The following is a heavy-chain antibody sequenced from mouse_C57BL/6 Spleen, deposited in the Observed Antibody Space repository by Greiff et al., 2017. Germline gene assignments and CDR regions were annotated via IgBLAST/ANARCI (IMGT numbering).Heavy chain of an antibody. V-gene: IGHV1-52*01. CDR3: ASDSSGSPDY. Sequence: QVQLQQSGAELVRPGSSVKLSCKASGYTFTSYWMHWVKQRPIQGLEWIGNIDPSDSETHYNQKFKDKATLTVDKSSSTAYMQLSSLTSEDSAVYYCASDSSGSPDYWGQGTSVTVSS. CDR2: IDPSDSET. J-gene: IGHJ4*01. D-gene: IGHD3-2*02. CDR1: GYTFTSYW.